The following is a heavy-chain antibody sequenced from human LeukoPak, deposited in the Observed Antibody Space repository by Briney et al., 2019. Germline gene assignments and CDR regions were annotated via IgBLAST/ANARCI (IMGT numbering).Heavy chain of an antibody. CDR1: GGSISSGSYY. V-gene: IGHV4-61*02. Sequence: SETLSLTCTVSGGSISSGSYYWSWIRQPAGKGLEWIGRIYTSGSTNYNPSLKSRVTISVDTSKNQFSLKLSSVTAADTAVYYCARDGNSIVGATHYYYYMDVWGKGTTVTVSS. D-gene: IGHD1-26*01. J-gene: IGHJ6*03. CDR3: ARDGNSIVGATHYYYYMDV. CDR2: IYTSGST.